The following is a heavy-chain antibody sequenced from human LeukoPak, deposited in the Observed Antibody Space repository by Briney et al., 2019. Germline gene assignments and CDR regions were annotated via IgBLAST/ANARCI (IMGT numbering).Heavy chain of an antibody. D-gene: IGHD5-18*01. CDR1: GFTVSSNY. J-gene: IGHJ4*02. CDR3: ARVKTDSYGYGPDY. V-gene: IGHV3-53*01. Sequence: GGSLRLSCAASGFTVSSNYMSWVRQAPGKVLEWVSVIYSGGSTYYADSVKGRFTISRDNSKNTLYLQMSSLRAEDTAVYYCARVKTDSYGYGPDYWGQGTPVTVSS. CDR2: IYSGGST.